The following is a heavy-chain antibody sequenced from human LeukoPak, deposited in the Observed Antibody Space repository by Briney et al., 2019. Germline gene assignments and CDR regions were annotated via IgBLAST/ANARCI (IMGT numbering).Heavy chain of an antibody. D-gene: IGHD2/OR15-2a*01. J-gene: IGHJ4*02. V-gene: IGHV3-9*01. CDR1: GFTFDNYA. CDR3: VSFYETY. Sequence: SLRLSCAASGFTFDNYAMHWVRQAPGKGLEWVSGISWNSRSIGYADSVRGRFAMSRDNAKNSLYLQMNNLRAEDTAVYYCVSFYETYWGRGTLVTVSS. CDR2: ISWNSRSI.